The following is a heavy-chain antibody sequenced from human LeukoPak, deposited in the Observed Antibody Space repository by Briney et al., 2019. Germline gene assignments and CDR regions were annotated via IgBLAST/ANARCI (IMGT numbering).Heavy chain of an antibody. CDR1: GYTFTNYA. Sequence: ASVKVSCKASGYTFTNYAMHWVRQAPGQRPEWMGWINVGKGNTKYSQKFQGRVTITRDTSASTAYMEVSSLRSEDTAVYHCARTQGVYYGGNSGAFDIWAKGQWSPSLQ. V-gene: IGHV1-3*01. D-gene: IGHD4-23*01. J-gene: IGHJ3*02. CDR2: INVGKGNT. CDR3: ARTQGVYYGGNSGAFDI.